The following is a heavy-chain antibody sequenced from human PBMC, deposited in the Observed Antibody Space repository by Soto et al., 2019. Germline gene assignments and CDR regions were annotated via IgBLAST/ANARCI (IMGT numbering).Heavy chain of an antibody. D-gene: IGHD1-1*01. CDR3: ARASMAKTGTTPRWPFDT. J-gene: IGHJ3*02. Sequence: SVKVSCKASGGTFSSYAISWVRQAPGQGLEWMGGIIPIFGTANYAQKFQGRVTITADESTSTAYMELSSLRSEDTAVYYCARASMAKTGTTPRWPFDTWGQGTMVTVSS. CDR1: GGTFSSYA. V-gene: IGHV1-69*13. CDR2: IIPIFGTA.